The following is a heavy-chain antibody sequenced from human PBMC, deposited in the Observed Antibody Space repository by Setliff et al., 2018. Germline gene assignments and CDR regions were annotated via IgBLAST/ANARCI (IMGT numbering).Heavy chain of an antibody. CDR3: ARSATLKWFIIDY. J-gene: IGHJ4*02. CDR2: VSSSGST. Sequence: SETLSLTCTVSGGSISTYYWSWIRQSAGKGPEWIGRVSSSGSTNYNLSLKSRVTMSLDTSNNQVSLKLTSVTAADTAVYYCARSATLKWFIIDYWGQGTLVTVSS. V-gene: IGHV4-4*07. D-gene: IGHD3-3*01. CDR1: GGSISTYY.